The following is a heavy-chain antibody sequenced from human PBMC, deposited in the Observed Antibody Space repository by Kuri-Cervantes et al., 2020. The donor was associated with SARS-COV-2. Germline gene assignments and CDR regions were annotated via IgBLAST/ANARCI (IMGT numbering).Heavy chain of an antibody. CDR3: ARGVVITSYYYYMDV. CDR1: GGSISSGDYY. D-gene: IGHD3-3*01. V-gene: IGHV4-30-4*08. J-gene: IGHJ6*03. CDR2: IYYSGST. Sequence: LRLSCTVSGGSISSGDYYWSWIRQPPGKGLEWIGYIYYSGSTYYNPSLKSRVTMSVGTSKNQFSLKLSSVTAADTAVYYCARGVVITSYYYYMDVWGKGTTVTVSS.